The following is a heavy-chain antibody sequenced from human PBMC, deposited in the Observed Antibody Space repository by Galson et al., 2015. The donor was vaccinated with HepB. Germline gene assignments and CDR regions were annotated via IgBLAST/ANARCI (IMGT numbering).Heavy chain of an antibody. CDR1: GFTFSNAW. V-gene: IGHV3-30-3*01. Sequence: SLRLSCAASGFTFSNAWMSWVRQAPGKGLEWVAVISYDGSNKYYADSVKGRFTISRDNSKNTLYLQMNSLRAEDTAVYYCARGGAVAANDYWGQGTLVTVSS. CDR3: ARGGAVAANDY. D-gene: IGHD6-19*01. J-gene: IGHJ4*02. CDR2: ISYDGSNK.